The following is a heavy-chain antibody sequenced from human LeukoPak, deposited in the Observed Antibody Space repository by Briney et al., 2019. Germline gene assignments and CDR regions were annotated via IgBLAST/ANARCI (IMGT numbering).Heavy chain of an antibody. D-gene: IGHD6-19*01. CDR3: ARKYSSGWFDAGPFDY. V-gene: IGHV3-7*01. Sequence: PGGSLRLSCAASGFTFSSHAMSWVRQAPGKGLEWVANIKQDGSEKYYVDSVKGRFTISRDNAQKSLYLQMNSLRAEDTAVYYCARKYSSGWFDAGPFDYWGQGTLVTVSS. CDR2: IKQDGSEK. CDR1: GFTFSSHA. J-gene: IGHJ4*02.